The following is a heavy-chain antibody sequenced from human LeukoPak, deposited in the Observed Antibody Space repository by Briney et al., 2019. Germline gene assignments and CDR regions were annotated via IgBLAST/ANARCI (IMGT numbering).Heavy chain of an antibody. Sequence: ASVKVSCKASGYTFTSYGISWVRQAPGQGLEWMGWISAYNGNTNYAQKLQGRVTMTTDTSTSTAYMELRSLRSDDTAVYYCARDLGYSSSWYGFSDYWGQGTLVTVSS. D-gene: IGHD6-13*01. CDR1: GYTFTSYG. V-gene: IGHV1-18*01. CDR3: ARDLGYSSSWYGFSDY. J-gene: IGHJ4*02. CDR2: ISAYNGNT.